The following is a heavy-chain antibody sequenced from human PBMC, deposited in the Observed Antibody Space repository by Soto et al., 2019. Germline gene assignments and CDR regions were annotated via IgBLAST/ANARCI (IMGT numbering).Heavy chain of an antibody. Sequence: SETLSLTCTVSGGSISSYYWSWIRQPPGKGLEWIGYIYFRGTTNYNPSLKSRITMSADTSKNQLSLKLKSVTAADTAVYYCARMNYYDTSGYPFDYWGQGMMVTVS. CDR2: IYFRGTT. CDR1: GGSISSYY. V-gene: IGHV4-59*01. D-gene: IGHD3-22*01. CDR3: ARMNYYDTSGYPFDY. J-gene: IGHJ4*02.